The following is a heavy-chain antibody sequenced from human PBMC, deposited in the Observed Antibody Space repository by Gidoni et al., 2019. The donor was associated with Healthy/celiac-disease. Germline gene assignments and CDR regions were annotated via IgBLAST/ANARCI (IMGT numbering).Heavy chain of an antibody. CDR3: ARGGSGLGPPGMDV. CDR1: GGSISRGGYY. Sequence: QVQLQESGPGLVKPSQTLSLTCTVSGGSISRGGYYWSWIRQHPGKGLEWIGYIYYSGSTYYNPALKSRVTISVDTSKNQFSLKLSSVTAADTAVYYCARGGSGLGPPGMDVWGQGTTVTVSS. CDR2: IYYSGST. V-gene: IGHV4-31*03. J-gene: IGHJ6*02. D-gene: IGHD3-16*01.